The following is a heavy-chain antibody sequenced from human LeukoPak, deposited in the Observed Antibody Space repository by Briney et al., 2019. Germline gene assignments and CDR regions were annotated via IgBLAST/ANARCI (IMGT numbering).Heavy chain of an antibody. CDR3: ARGGGYCGGDCYDY. Sequence: GASVKVSCKASGGTFSSYAISWVRQAPGQGLEWMGRIIPIFGTANYAQKFQGRVTITTDESTSTAYMELSRLRSDDTAVYYCARGGGYCGGDCYDYWGQGTLVTVSS. J-gene: IGHJ4*02. CDR1: GGTFSSYA. CDR2: IIPIFGTA. D-gene: IGHD2-21*01. V-gene: IGHV1-69*05.